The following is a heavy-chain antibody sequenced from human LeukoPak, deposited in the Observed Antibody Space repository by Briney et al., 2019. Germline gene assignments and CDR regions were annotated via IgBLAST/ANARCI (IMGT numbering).Heavy chain of an antibody. J-gene: IGHJ4*02. CDR3: ATDSSGYYPTEFDY. CDR1: GFTFSNYA. CDR2: ISYDGSNK. V-gene: IGHV3-30*04. D-gene: IGHD3-22*01. Sequence: PGGSLRLSCADSGFTFSNYAMHWVRQTPGKGLEWVAVISYDGSNKYYADSVKGRFTISRDNSKNTLYLQMNSLRAEDTAVYYCATDSSGYYPTEFDYWGQGTLVTVSS.